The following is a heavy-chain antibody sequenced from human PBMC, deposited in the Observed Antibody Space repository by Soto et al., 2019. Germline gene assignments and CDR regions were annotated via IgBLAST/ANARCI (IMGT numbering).Heavy chain of an antibody. CDR2: VYYRGRS. CDR1: GGSVINSNYY. V-gene: IGHV4-39*01. CDR3: VSQRTSVLTQAYFDY. J-gene: IGHJ4*02. D-gene: IGHD2-8*01. Sequence: PSETLSLTCPVSGGSVINSNYYLGWIGQSPGKGLEWIGSVYYRGRSYSKSSVKSRVTISVDTSKNQFSLNLNSVTASDTAVYYCVSQRTSVLTQAYFDYWGPGALVTVSS.